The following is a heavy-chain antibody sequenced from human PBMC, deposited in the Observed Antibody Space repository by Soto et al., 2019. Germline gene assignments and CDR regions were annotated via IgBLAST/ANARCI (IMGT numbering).Heavy chain of an antibody. V-gene: IGHV1-2*02. CDR2: INPNSGGT. CDR3: ASVDSSSSYAQRTSHAFDS. Sequence: ASVKVSCKASGYTFTGYYMHWVRQAPGPGLEWMGWINPNSGGTNYAQKFQGRVTMTRGTSISTAYMELSRLRSDYTAVYYCASVDSSSSYAQRTSHAFDSRGRGT. J-gene: IGHJ3*02. CDR1: GYTFTGYY. D-gene: IGHD6-13*01.